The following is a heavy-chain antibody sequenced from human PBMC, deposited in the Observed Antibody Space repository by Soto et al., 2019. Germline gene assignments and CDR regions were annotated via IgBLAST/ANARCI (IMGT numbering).Heavy chain of an antibody. D-gene: IGHD2-15*01. CDR2: IYYSGST. J-gene: IGHJ4*02. Sequence: QLQLQESGPGLVKPSETLSLTCTVSGGSISSSSYYWGWIRQPPGKGLEWIGSIYYSGSTYYNPSLKSRVTFSVATSQNQFSLKLSSVTAADTAVYYCARHTPAISISDHWGQGTLVTVSS. CDR1: GGSISSSSYY. V-gene: IGHV4-39*01. CDR3: ARHTPAISISDH.